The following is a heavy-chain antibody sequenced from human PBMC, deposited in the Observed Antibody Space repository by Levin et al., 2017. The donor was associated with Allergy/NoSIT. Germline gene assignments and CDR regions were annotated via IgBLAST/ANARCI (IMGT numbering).Heavy chain of an antibody. J-gene: IGHJ4*02. Sequence: ASVKVSCKASGGTFSSYTISWVRQAPGQGLEWMGRIIPILGIANYAQKFQGRVTITADKSTSTAYMELSSLRSEDTAVYYCARSGSYGLHFDYWGQGTLVTVSS. CDR2: IIPILGIA. D-gene: IGHD1-26*01. CDR3: ARSGSYGLHFDY. V-gene: IGHV1-69*02. CDR1: GGTFSSYT.